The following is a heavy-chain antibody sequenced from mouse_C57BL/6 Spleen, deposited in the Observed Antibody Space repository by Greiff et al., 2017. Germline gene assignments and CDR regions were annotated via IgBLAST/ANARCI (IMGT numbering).Heavy chain of an antibody. CDR3: ARWATTVVATGDY. J-gene: IGHJ2*01. Sequence: QVQLQQPGAELVKPGASVKLSCKASGYTFTSYWMHWVKQRPGQGLEWIGMIHPNSGSTNYNEKFKSKATLTVAKSSSTAYMQRSSLTSEDSAVYYCARWATTVVATGDYWGQGTTLTVSS. D-gene: IGHD1-1*01. CDR2: IHPNSGST. V-gene: IGHV1-64*01. CDR1: GYTFTSYW.